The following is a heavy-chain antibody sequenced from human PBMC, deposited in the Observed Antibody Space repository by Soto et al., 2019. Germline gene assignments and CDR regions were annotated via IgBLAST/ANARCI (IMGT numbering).Heavy chain of an antibody. CDR3: ARDRSGYRSRASPMDV. J-gene: IGHJ6*02. V-gene: IGHV1-69*01. D-gene: IGHD3-22*01. CDR1: GDTFSSYA. CDR2: IIPSFGTA. Sequence: QVQLVQSGPGVKKPGSWVKVPSRASGDTFSSYAITWVRQAPGQGLEWRGGIIPSFGTANYAQKFQGRVTITADESTSTAYMELSSLRSEDTAVYYCARDRSGYRSRASPMDVWGQGTTVTVSS.